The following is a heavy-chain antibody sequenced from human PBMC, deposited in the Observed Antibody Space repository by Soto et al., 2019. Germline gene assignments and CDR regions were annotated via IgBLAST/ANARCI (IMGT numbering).Heavy chain of an antibody. CDR1: GGTFSSYA. D-gene: IGHD3-10*01. CDR3: ARERDTYSSMVWVGYYYYVMYF. V-gene: IGHV1-69*13. CDR2: IIPIFGTA. J-gene: IGHJ6*02. Sequence: SVKVSCKDSGGTFSSYAISWVRQAPGQGLEWMGGIIPIFGTANYAQKFQGRVTITADESTSTAYMELSSLRSEDTAVYYCARERDTYSSMVWVGYYYYVMYFSGQGSTVTVSS.